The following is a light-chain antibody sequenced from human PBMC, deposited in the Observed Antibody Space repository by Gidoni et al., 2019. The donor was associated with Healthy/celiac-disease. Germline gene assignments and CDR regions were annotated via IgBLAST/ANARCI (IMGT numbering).Light chain of an antibody. V-gene: IGLV1-47*01. Sequence: QSVLTQPPSASGTPGQRVTISCSGSSSHLGSNYVYWYQQLPGTAPKLLIYRNNQRPSGVPDRFSGSKSGTSASLAINGLRSEDEADYYCAAWDDSLSGPVFGGGTKLTVL. CDR1: SSHLGSNY. J-gene: IGLJ3*02. CDR3: AAWDDSLSGPV. CDR2: RNN.